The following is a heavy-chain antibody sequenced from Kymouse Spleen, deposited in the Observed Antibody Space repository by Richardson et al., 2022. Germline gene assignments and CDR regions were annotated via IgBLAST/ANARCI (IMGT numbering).Heavy chain of an antibody. J-gene: IGHJ4*02. CDR3: AKDI*WLRF*L. V-gene: IGHV3-9*01. D-gene: IGHD5-12*01. CDR1: GFTFDDYA. CDR2: ISWNSGSI. Sequence: EVQLVESGGGLVQPGRSLRLSCAASGFTFDDYAMHWVRQAPGKGLEWVSGISWNSGSIGYADSVKGRFTISRDNAKNSLYLQMNSLRAEDTALYYCAKDI*WLRF*LLGPGNPGHRLL.